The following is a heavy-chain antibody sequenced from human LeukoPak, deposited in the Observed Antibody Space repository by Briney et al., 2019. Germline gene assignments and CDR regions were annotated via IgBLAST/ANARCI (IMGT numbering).Heavy chain of an antibody. J-gene: IGHJ6*02. CDR3: ARAYPELRYFDWLPNYYYGMDV. V-gene: IGHV3-33*01. D-gene: IGHD3-9*01. Sequence: GRSLRLSCAASGFTFSSYGMHWLRQAPGKGLEWVAVIWYDGSNKYYADSVKGRFTISRDNSKNTLYLQMNSLRAEDTAVYYCARAYPELRYFDWLPNYYYGMDVWGQGTTVTVSS. CDR1: GFTFSSYG. CDR2: IWYDGSNK.